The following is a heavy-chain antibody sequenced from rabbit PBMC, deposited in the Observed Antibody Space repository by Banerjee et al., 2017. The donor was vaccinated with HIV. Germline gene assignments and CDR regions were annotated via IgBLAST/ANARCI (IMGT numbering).Heavy chain of an antibody. J-gene: IGHJ4*01. Sequence: QEQLVESGGDLVKPGASLTLTCTASGFSFSNKCVMCWVRQAPGKGLEWIGCINTSSGNTVYASWAKGRFTISRTSSTTVALQMTSLTAADTATYFCARDLAGAIGWNFNLWGPGTLVTVS. CDR2: INTSSGNT. CDR3: ARDLAGAIGWNFNL. V-gene: IGHV1S45*01. D-gene: IGHD4-1*01. CDR1: GFSFSNKCV.